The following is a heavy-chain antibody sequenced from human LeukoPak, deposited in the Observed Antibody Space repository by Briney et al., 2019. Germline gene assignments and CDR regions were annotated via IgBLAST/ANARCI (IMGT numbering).Heavy chain of an antibody. CDR3: AREDDWYYEDY. V-gene: IGHV3-7*01. CDR1: GFTFSNYW. Sequence: GGSLRLSCAASGFTFSNYWMSWFRQAPGKGLEWVANIKQDGSEKYYVNSVKGRFTISRDNAKNSLYLQMNSLRAEDTAIYYCAREDDWYYEDYWGQGTLVTVFS. CDR2: IKQDGSEK. D-gene: IGHD3-3*01. J-gene: IGHJ4*02.